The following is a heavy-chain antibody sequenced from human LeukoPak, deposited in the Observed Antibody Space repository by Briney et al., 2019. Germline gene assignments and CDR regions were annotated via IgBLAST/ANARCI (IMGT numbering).Heavy chain of an antibody. CDR2: IWYDGSNK. Sequence: GRSLRLSCAASGFTFSSYGMHWVRQAPGKGLEWVAVIWYDGSNKYYADSVRGRFTISRDNSKNTLYLQMNSLRAEDTAVYYCARDGTTVNNFDYWGQGTLVTVSS. CDR1: GFTFSSYG. V-gene: IGHV3-33*01. D-gene: IGHD4-17*01. CDR3: ARDGTTVNNFDY. J-gene: IGHJ4*02.